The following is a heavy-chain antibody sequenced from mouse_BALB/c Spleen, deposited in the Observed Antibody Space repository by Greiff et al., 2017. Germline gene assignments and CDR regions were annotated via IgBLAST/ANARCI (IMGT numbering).Heavy chain of an antibody. V-gene: IGHV5-9-4*01. CDR2: ISSGGSYT. J-gene: IGHJ1*01. D-gene: IGHD1-1*01. Sequence: EVQLVESGGGLVKPGGSLKLSCAASGFTFSSYAMSWVRQSPEKRLEWVAEISSGGSYTYYPDTVTGRFTISRDNAKNTLYLEMSSLRSEDTAMYYCARRSNYYGSSYWYFDVWGAGTTVTVSS. CDR1: GFTFSSYA. CDR3: ARRSNYYGSSYWYFDV.